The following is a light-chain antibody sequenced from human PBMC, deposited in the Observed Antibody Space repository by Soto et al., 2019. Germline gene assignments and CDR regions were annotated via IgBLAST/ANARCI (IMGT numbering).Light chain of an antibody. J-gene: IGKJ2*03. Sequence: EIQMTQSPSSLSASVGDRVTITCRASQTIDKDVNWYQQRPGKAPKFLIFGASSLHSGVPSRFSGSVSGTDFSLTITGLQPEDFATYYCQHSYRTPYGFGQGTKLDI. CDR1: QTIDKD. V-gene: IGKV1-39*01. CDR2: GAS. CDR3: QHSYRTPYG.